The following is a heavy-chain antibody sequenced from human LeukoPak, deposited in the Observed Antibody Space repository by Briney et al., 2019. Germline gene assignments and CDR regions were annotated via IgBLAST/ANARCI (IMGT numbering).Heavy chain of an antibody. CDR1: GFTFSSYA. CDR3: QSWNPYY. D-gene: IGHD1-1*01. CDR2: IYSGGST. V-gene: IGHV3-66*01. J-gene: IGHJ4*02. Sequence: GGSLRLSCAASGFTFSSYAMSWVRQAPGKGLEWVSVIYSGGSTYYADSVKGRFTISRDTSKNTLYLQMNSLRAEDTAVYYCQSWNPYYWGQGTLVTVSS.